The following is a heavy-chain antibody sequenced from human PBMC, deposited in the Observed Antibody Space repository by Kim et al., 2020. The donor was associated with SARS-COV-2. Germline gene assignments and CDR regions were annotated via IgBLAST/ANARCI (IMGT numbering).Heavy chain of an antibody. CDR3: ARDKTVGATNLGY. V-gene: IGHV3-7*03. CDR2: IKQDGSET. Sequence: GGSLRLSCAASGFTFSNYWMHWVRQAPGKGLEWVANIKQDGSETYYVDSVKGLFTISRDNAMNSLYLQMNSLRLEDTAVYYGARDKTVGATNLGYWGKGT. CDR1: GFTFSNYW. J-gene: IGHJ4*02. D-gene: IGHD1-26*01.